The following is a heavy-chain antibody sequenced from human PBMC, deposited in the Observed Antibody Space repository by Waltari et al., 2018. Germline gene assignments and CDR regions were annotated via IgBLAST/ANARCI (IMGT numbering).Heavy chain of an antibody. CDR3: TTDMTSYFFEY. CDR1: GYTLSAVS. D-gene: IGHD2-2*01. J-gene: IGHJ4*02. V-gene: IGHV1-24*01. CDR2: LDHEHGET. Sequence: QVQLVQSGAEVKKPGASVKVSCKGSGYTLSAVSMNWVRQAPGKGLEWMGGLDHEHGETIYAQKFQGRVTMTEDTATDTAYMEVTSLRSEDTAVYYCTTDMTSYFFEYWGQGTLVTVSS.